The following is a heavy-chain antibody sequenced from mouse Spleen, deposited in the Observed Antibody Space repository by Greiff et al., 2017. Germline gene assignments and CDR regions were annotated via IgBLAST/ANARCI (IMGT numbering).Heavy chain of an antibody. CDR1: GYSITSGYY. Sequence: EVKLMESGPGLVKPSQSLSLTCSVTGYSITSGYYWNWIRQFPGNKLEWMGYISYDGSNNYNPSLKNRISITRDTSKNQFFLKLNSVTTEDTATYYCARGGGLLRYYFDYWGQGTTLTVSS. D-gene: IGHD1-1*01. CDR2: ISYDGSN. J-gene: IGHJ2*01. V-gene: IGHV3-6*01. CDR3: ARGGGLLRYYFDY.